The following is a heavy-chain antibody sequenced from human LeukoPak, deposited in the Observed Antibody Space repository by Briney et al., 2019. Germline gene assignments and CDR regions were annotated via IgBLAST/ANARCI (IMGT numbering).Heavy chain of an antibody. CDR3: ARDYGDYDNWFDP. CDR2: INPNSGSS. J-gene: IGHJ5*02. V-gene: IGHV1-2*02. CDR1: GYTFSGYY. D-gene: IGHD4-17*01. Sequence: TSLKVSCKASGYTFSGYYIHWVRQAPGQGLEWMGWINPNSGSSTYAQKVKGRVTMTRDKSNNTAYMEMNSLRSDDTAVYYCARDYGDYDNWFDPWGQVTLVNVSS.